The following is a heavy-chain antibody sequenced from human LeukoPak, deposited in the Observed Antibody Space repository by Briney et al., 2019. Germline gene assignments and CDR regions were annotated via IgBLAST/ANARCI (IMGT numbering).Heavy chain of an antibody. J-gene: IGHJ4*02. CDR3: ARGSVAAGVGATR. Sequence: SETLSLTCAVYGGSFSGYYWSWIRQPPGKGLEWIGEINHSGSTNYNPSLKSRVTISVDTSKNQFSLKLSPVTAADTAVYYCARGSVAAGVGATRWGQGTLVTVSS. CDR1: GGSFSGYY. CDR2: INHSGST. V-gene: IGHV4-34*01. D-gene: IGHD1-26*01.